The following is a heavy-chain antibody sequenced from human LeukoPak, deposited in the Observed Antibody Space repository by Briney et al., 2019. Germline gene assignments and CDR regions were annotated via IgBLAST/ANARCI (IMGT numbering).Heavy chain of an antibody. Sequence: GGSLSLLCSASGFTFSRYWMSWVRQAPGKGLEWVANIKQGGNEKYYADSVKGRFTISRDNDKNSVYLQMNSLRAEDTAVYYCVRDYCSGVTCYEGYWGQGTLVTVSS. V-gene: IGHV3-7*05. CDR3: VRDYCSGVTCYEGY. CDR2: IKQGGNEK. J-gene: IGHJ4*02. CDR1: GFTFSRYW. D-gene: IGHD2-15*01.